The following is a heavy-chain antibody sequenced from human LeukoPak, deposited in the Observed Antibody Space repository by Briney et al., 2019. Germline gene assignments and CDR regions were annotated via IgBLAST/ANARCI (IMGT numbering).Heavy chain of an antibody. CDR3: ARIAGGYSYGYPDY. Sequence: SETLSLTCTVSGGSISSYYWSWIRQPPGKGLEWIGYIYYSGSTNYNPSLKSRVTISVDTSKNQFSLKLSSVTAADTAVYYCARIAGGYSYGYPDYWGQGTLVTVSS. V-gene: IGHV4-59*12. J-gene: IGHJ4*02. D-gene: IGHD5-18*01. CDR2: IYYSGST. CDR1: GGSISSYY.